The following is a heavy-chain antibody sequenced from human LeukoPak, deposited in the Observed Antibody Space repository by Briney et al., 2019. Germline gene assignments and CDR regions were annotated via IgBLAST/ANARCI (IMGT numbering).Heavy chain of an antibody. V-gene: IGHV4-39*01. J-gene: IGHJ4*02. Sequence: SETLSLTCTVSGGSVSSSSYYWGWIRQPPGKGLEWIGSIYYSGSTYYNPSLKSRVTISVDTSKNQFSLKLSSVTAADTAVYYCARVPRRPAEGKLWFGEQKYYFDYWGQGTLVTVSS. CDR3: ARVPRRPAEGKLWFGEQKYYFDY. D-gene: IGHD3-10*01. CDR1: GGSVSSSSYY. CDR2: IYYSGST.